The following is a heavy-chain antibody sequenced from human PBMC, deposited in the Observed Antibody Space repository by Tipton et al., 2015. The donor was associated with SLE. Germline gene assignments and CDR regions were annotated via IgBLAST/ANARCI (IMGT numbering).Heavy chain of an antibody. J-gene: IGHJ6*02. CDR2: INHSGST. V-gene: IGHV4-34*01. D-gene: IGHD3-3*01. CDR3: AVGSYYDFWSRYPPYFYYGMDV. CDR1: GGSFSGYY. Sequence: LRLSCAVYGGSFSGYYWSWIRQPPGKGLEWIGEINHSGSTNYNPSLKSRVTISVDTSKNQFSLKLSSVTAADTALYYGAVGSYYDFWSRYPPYFYYGMDVWGQVTTVTASS.